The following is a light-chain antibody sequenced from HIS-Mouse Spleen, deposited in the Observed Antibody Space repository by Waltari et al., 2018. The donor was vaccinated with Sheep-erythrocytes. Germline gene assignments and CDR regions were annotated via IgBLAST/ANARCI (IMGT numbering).Light chain of an antibody. CDR1: SSDVGGYNY. Sequence: QSALTQPPYASGSPGQSVTISCTGTSSDVGGYNYDSWYQQHPGKAPKLMIYEVSRRPSGVPDRFSGSKSGNTASLTVSGLQAEDEADYYCSSYAGSNNWVFGGGTKLTVL. CDR3: SSYAGSNNWV. J-gene: IGLJ3*02. CDR2: EVS. V-gene: IGLV2-8*01.